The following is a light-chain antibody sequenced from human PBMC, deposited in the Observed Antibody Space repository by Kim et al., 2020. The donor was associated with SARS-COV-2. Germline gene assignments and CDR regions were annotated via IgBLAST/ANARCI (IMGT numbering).Light chain of an antibody. CDR3: SSYAGNNNLV. Sequence: LTQPPSASGSPGQSVTISCTGTSSDVGAFYYVSWFQHHPGKAPKLLIYRFSGSKSGNTASLIVSGLQGDDEAAYYCSSYAGNNNLVFGGGTQLTVL. V-gene: IGLV2-8*01. J-gene: IGLJ2*01. CDR1: SSDVGAFYY.